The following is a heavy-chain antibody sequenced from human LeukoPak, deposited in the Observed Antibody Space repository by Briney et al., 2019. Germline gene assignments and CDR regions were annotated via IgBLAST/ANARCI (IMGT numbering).Heavy chain of an antibody. CDR3: ARDGDRVVTNY. Sequence: ETLSLTCTVSGGSISSYYWSWVRQAPGKGLEWVSAISGSGGSTYYADSVKGRFTISRDNSKNTLYLQMNSLRSEDTAVYYCARDGDRVVTNYWGQGTLVTVSS. CDR1: GGSISSYY. V-gene: IGHV3-23*01. J-gene: IGHJ4*02. CDR2: ISGSGGST. D-gene: IGHD4-23*01.